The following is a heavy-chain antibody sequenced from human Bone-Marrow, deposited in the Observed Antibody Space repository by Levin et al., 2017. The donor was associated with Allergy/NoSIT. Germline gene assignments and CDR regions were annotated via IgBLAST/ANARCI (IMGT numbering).Heavy chain of an antibody. D-gene: IGHD2-15*01. Sequence: GGSLRLSCAASGFTFSSYGMHWVRQAPGKGLEWVAVISYDGSNKYYADSVKGRFTISRDNSKNTLYLQMNSLSAEDTALYYCAKGRCRGSCYPSSDDAFDSWGQGTMVTVSS. CDR3: AKGRCRGSCYPSSDDAFDS. J-gene: IGHJ3*02. CDR2: ISYDGSNK. CDR1: GFTFSSYG. V-gene: IGHV3-30*18.